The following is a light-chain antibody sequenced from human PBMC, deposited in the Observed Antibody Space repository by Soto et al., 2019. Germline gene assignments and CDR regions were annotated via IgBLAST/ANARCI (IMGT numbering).Light chain of an antibody. V-gene: IGLV2-14*01. Sequence: QSVLTQPASVSGSPGQSITISCTGTSSDVGGYNYVSWYQQHPGMAPKLMIYAVSNRPSGVSNRFSGSKSGNTASLTISGLQAEDEAHYYCSSYASSSSPYVVFGGGTKLNVL. J-gene: IGLJ2*01. CDR3: SSYASSSSPYVV. CDR2: AVS. CDR1: SSDVGGYNY.